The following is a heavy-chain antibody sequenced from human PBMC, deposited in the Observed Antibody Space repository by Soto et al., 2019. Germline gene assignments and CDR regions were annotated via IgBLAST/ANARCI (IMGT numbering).Heavy chain of an antibody. CDR2: ISAYNGNT. J-gene: IGHJ4*02. V-gene: IGHV1-18*01. Sequence: GASVKVSCKASGYTFTSYGTSWVRQAPGQGLEWMGWISAYNGNTNYAQKLQGRVTMTTDTSTSTAYMELRSLRSDDTAVYYCARENSYDSSGYIDYWGQGTLVTVSS. CDR3: ARENSYDSSGYIDY. D-gene: IGHD3-22*01. CDR1: GYTFTSYG.